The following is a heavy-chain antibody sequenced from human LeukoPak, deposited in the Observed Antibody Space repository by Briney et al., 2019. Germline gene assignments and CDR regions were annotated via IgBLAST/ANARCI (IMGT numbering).Heavy chain of an antibody. V-gene: IGHV3-66*01. CDR3: ARALYYYDSSGYYFDY. CDR2: IYSGGST. J-gene: IGHJ4*02. CDR1: GFTVSSNY. Sequence: PGGSLRLSCAASGFTVSSNYMSWVRQAPGKGLEWVSVIYSGGSTYYADSVKGRFTISRDKSKNTVYLQMNSLRAEDTAVYYCARALYYYDSSGYYFDYWGQGTLVTVSS. D-gene: IGHD3-22*01.